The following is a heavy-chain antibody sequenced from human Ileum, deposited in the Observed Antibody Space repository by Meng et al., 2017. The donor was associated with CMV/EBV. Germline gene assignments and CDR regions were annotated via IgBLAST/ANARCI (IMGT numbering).Heavy chain of an antibody. CDR3: TKGRGLLASASNY. CDR1: GFIFSHYA. D-gene: IGHD1-26*01. Sequence: CPSSGFIFSHYAIGWVRQAPGKGLEWVSSTTGSGDSTYYADSVKGRFTISRDNSKNTLYLQMNSLRAEDTAIYYCTKGRGLLASASNYWGQGTLVTVSS. CDR2: TTGSGDST. J-gene: IGHJ4*02. V-gene: IGHV3-23*01.